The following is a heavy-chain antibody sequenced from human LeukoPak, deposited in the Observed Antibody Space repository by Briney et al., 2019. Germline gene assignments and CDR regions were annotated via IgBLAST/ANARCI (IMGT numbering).Heavy chain of an antibody. D-gene: IGHD3-22*01. V-gene: IGHV3-11*04. CDR2: ISSSGSTI. CDR1: GFTFSDYY. CDR3: AREGAYYDSSGYFEYNWFDP. J-gene: IGHJ5*02. Sequence: GGSLRLSCAASGFTFSDYYMSWIRQAPGKGLEWVSYISSSGSTIYYADSVKGRFTISRDNAKNSLYLQMNSLRAEDTAVYYCAREGAYYDSSGYFEYNWFDPWGQGTLVTVSS.